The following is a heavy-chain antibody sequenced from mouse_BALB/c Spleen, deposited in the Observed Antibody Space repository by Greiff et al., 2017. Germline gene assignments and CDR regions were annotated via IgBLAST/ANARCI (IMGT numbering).Heavy chain of an antibody. Sequence: VQLQQSGAELVRSGASVKLSCTASGFNFKDYYMHWVKQRPEQGLEWIGWIDPENGDTEYAPKFQGKATMTADTSSNTAYLQLSSLTSEDTAVYYCNACGGNYFPFDYWGQGTTLTVSS. J-gene: IGHJ2*01. CDR3: NACGGNYFPFDY. CDR2: IDPENGDT. V-gene: IGHV14-4*02. D-gene: IGHD2-1*01. CDR1: GFNFKDYY.